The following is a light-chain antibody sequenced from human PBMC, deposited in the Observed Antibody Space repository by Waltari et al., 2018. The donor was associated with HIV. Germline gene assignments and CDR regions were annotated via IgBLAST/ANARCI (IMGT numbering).Light chain of an antibody. J-gene: IGLJ2*01. CDR1: SLRNYY. Sequence: SSELTQDPAVSVALGQTVRITCQGDSLRNYYATWYQQKPGQAPVLVLYGEDNRTSGIPDRFAGSRSGNTASLTITGAQADDEADYRCNSWHSSDNHVVFGGGTKLTVL. CDR2: GED. V-gene: IGLV3-19*01. CDR3: NSWHSSDNHVV.